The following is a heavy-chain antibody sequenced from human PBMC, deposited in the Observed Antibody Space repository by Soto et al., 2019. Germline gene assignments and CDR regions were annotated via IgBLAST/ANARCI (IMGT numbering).Heavy chain of an antibody. Sequence: SETLSLTCTVSGGSMSSGIYYWSWIRQPPGKGLECIGFTSYSGTTYYNTSLWSRVSMSVDTSKNQFSLNVNSVTAADTAVYYCARGLWFGDFWFDPWGQGILVTVSS. J-gene: IGHJ5*02. CDR1: GGSMSSGIYY. CDR2: TSYSGTT. D-gene: IGHD3-10*01. V-gene: IGHV4-30-4*01. CDR3: ARGLWFGDFWFDP.